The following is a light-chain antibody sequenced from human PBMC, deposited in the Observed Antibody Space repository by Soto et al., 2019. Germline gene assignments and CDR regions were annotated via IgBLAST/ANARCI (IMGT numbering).Light chain of an antibody. V-gene: IGKV3-11*01. CDR1: QSVSSY. Sequence: ETVLTQSPATLSLSPGERATLSCRASQSVSSYLAWYQQKPGQAPRLLIYDASNGATGIPARFSGSGSGTDFTLTISSLEPEDFAVYYCQQRSNWPPVWTFGGGTKVEIK. J-gene: IGKJ4*01. CDR3: QQRSNWPPVWT. CDR2: DAS.